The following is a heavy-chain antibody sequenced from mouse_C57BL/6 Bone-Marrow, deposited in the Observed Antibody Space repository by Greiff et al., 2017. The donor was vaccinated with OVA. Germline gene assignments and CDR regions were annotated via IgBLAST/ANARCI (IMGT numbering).Heavy chain of an antibody. Sequence: EVQLQQSGPELVKPGASVKISCKASGYTFTDYYMNWVKQSHGKSLEWIGDINPNNGGTSYNQKFKGKATLTVDKSSSTAYMERRSLTSEDSAVYYCANERLGDYWGQVTTLTVSS. CDR3: ANERLGDY. CDR2: INPNNGGT. CDR1: GYTFTDYY. V-gene: IGHV1-26*01. D-gene: IGHD4-1*01. J-gene: IGHJ2*01.